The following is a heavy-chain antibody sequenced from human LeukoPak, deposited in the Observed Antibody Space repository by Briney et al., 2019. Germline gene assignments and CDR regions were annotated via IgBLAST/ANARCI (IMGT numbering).Heavy chain of an antibody. J-gene: IGHJ4*02. Sequence: PGGSLRLSCAASGFIFSNYAMSWVRQAPGKGLEWVSGISGSAGSTYYADSVKGRFTISRDNSKITLYLQMNSLRAEDTAVYYCARDLGDTAMAQYYFDYWGQGTLVTVSS. CDR2: ISGSAGST. CDR1: GFIFSNYA. V-gene: IGHV3-23*01. D-gene: IGHD5-18*01. CDR3: ARDLGDTAMAQYYFDY.